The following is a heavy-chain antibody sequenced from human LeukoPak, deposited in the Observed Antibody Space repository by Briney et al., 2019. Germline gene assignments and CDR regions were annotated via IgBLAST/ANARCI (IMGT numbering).Heavy chain of an antibody. D-gene: IGHD5-18*01. J-gene: IGHJ4*02. CDR3: ARGLIEYSYGYDYFDY. V-gene: IGHV3-33*01. CDR1: GFTFSSYG. Sequence: PGGSLRLSCAASGFTFSSYGMHWVRQAPGKGLEWVAVIWYDGSNKYYADSVKGRFTISRDNSKNTLYLQMNSLRAEDTAVYYCARGLIEYSYGYDYFDYWGQGTLVTVSS. CDR2: IWYDGSNK.